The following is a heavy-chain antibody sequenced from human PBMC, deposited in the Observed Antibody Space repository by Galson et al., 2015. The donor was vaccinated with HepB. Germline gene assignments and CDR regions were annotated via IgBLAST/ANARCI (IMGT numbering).Heavy chain of an antibody. CDR3: AKSMTSGSYYNGELDY. V-gene: IGHV3-7*01. J-gene: IGHJ4*02. CDR2: IKQDGSEK. D-gene: IGHD3-10*01. Sequence: SLRLSCAASGFNFGTYWMTWVRQAPGKGLERVANIKQDGSEKLYVDSVKGRFTISRDNAKNSLYLQMNSLRADGTAVYYCAKSMTSGSYYNGELDYWGQGTLVTVSS. CDR1: GFNFGTYW.